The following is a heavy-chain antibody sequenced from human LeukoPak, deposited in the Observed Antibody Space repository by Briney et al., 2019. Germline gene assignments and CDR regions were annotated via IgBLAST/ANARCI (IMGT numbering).Heavy chain of an antibody. J-gene: IGHJ3*02. CDR2: IIPILGIA. D-gene: IGHD6-13*01. CDR3: ARGMGQQLVPAFDI. V-gene: IGHV1-69*04. CDR1: GGTFSSYA. Sequence: ASVKVSCKASGGTFSSYAISWVRQAPGQGLEWMGRIIPILGIANYAQKFQGRVTITADKSTSTAYMELSSLRSEDTAVYYCARGMGQQLVPAFDIWGQGTMVTVSS.